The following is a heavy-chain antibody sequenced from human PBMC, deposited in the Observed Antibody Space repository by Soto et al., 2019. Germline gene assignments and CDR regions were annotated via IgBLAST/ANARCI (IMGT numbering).Heavy chain of an antibody. CDR3: AKNQGVELVPLATVDWFDP. V-gene: IGHV3-23*01. D-gene: IGHD1-26*01. CDR2: ISGSGLNK. J-gene: IGHJ5*02. CDR1: GFTFENFV. Sequence: LRLACAASGFTFENFVMSWVRQAPGKGLEWISSISGSGLNKYYADSVKGRFTISRDNSKNTVYLELSNLRAEDTAVYHCAKNQGVELVPLATVDWFDPWGQGSVVTVSS.